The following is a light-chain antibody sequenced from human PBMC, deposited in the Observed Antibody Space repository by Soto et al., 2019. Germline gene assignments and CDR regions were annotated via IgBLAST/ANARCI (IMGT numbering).Light chain of an antibody. CDR2: GAS. J-gene: IGKJ1*01. V-gene: IGKV3-15*01. CDR1: QSVSSN. CDR3: QQYNIWPPT. Sequence: EIVMTQSPATLSVSPGERATLSCRASQSVSSNLAWYQQKPGQAPRLLIYGASTRAIGIPARFSGSGSGTEFTLTISSLQSEDFAVYYCQQYNIWPPTFGQGTKVDIK.